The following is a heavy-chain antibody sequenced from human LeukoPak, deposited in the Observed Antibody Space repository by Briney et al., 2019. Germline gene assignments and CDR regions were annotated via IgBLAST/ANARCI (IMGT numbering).Heavy chain of an antibody. CDR3: AKLIRSGYDKGYIDY. J-gene: IGHJ4*02. Sequence: PGRSLRLSCAASGFTFSSYGMHWVRQAPGKGLEWVAVISYDGSNKYYADSVKGRFTISRDNPKNTLYLHMYSLRAEDTAVYYCAKLIRSGYDKGYIDYWGQGTLVTVSS. CDR1: GFTFSSYG. CDR2: ISYDGSNK. D-gene: IGHD3-3*01. V-gene: IGHV3-30*18.